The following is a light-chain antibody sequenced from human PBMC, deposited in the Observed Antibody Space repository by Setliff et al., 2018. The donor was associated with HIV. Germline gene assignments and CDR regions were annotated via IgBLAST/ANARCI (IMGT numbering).Light chain of an antibody. CDR1: SRDVGGYNY. CDR2: DLI. V-gene: IGLV2-14*03. Sequence: QSALTQPASVSGSPGQSITISCTGTSRDVGGYNYVSWYQQHPGKAPKLMIYDLINRPSGVSNRFSGSRSGNTASLTISGLQAEDEADYYCTSYTSSFTYVFGSGTKVTVL. J-gene: IGLJ1*01. CDR3: TSYTSSFTYV.